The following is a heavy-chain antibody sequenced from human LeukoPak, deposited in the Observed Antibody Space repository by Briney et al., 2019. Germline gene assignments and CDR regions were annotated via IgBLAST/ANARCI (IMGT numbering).Heavy chain of an antibody. J-gene: IGHJ5*02. V-gene: IGHV2-5*02. CDR3: AHNRGSGSYPNNWFDP. D-gene: IGHD3-10*01. Sequence: SGPTLVKPTQTLTLICTFSGFSLSTSGVGVGWIRQPPGKALEWLALIYWDDDKRYSPSLKSGLTITKDTSKNQVVLTMTNMDPVDTATYYCAHNRGSGSYPNNWFDPWGQGILVTVSS. CDR2: IYWDDDK. CDR1: GFSLSTSGVG.